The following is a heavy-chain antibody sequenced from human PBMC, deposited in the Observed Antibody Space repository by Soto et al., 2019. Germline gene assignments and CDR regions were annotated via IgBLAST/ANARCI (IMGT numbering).Heavy chain of an antibody. J-gene: IGHJ2*01. V-gene: IGHV4-59*08. CDR1: GGSISSYD. CDR2: IYYSGST. CDR3: ARQIAAAGTGYWYFDL. Sequence: SETLSLTCTVSGGSISSYDWSWIRQPPGKGLEWIGYIYYSGSTNYNPSLKSRVTISVDTSKNQFSLKLSSVTAADTAVYYCARQIAAAGTGYWYFDLWGRGTLVTVSS. D-gene: IGHD6-13*01.